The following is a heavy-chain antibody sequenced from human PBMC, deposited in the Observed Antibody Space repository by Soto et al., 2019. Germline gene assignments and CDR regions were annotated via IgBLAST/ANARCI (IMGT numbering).Heavy chain of an antibody. V-gene: IGHV3-23*01. CDR3: AKGGVVVTAIRRGGWFDP. CDR1: GFTFSSYA. Sequence: EVQLLESGGGLVQPGGSLRLSCAASGFTFSSYAMSWVRQAPGKGLEWVSAISGSGGSTYYADSVKGRFTISRDHSKNTLYLQMNRLGAKDTGGYYCAKGGVVVTAIRRGGWFDPWGQGTLVTVSS. D-gene: IGHD2-21*02. CDR2: ISGSGGST. J-gene: IGHJ5*02.